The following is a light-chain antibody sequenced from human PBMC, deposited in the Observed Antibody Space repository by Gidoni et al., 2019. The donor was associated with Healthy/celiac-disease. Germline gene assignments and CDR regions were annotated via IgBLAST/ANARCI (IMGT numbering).Light chain of an antibody. CDR2: AAS. J-gene: IGKJ2*02. Sequence: DIQLTQSPSSVSASVGDRVTITCRASQVSSSWLGWYQQTPGKAPKLLIYAASSLRSGVPSRCSGSGSGTDFTLTISSLQPEDFATYYCQQANSFPRTFGQGTKLEIK. V-gene: IGKV1-12*01. CDR1: QVSSSW. CDR3: QQANSFPRT.